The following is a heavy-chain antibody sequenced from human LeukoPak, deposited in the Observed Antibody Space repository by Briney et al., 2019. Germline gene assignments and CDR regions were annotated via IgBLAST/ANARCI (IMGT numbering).Heavy chain of an antibody. D-gene: IGHD3-9*01. CDR2: INPNSGGT. J-gene: IGHJ5*02. V-gene: IGHV1-2*02. CDR1: GDTFTGYY. CDR3: AIQLRYTLSNWFDP. Sequence: ASVKVSCKASGDTFTGYYMHWVRQAPGQGLEWMGWINPNSGGTNYAQKFQGRVTMTRDTSISTAYMELSRLRSDDTAVYYCAIQLRYTLSNWFDPWGQGTLVTVSS.